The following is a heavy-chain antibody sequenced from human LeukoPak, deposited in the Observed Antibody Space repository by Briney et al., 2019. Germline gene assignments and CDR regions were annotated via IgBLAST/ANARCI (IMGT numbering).Heavy chain of an antibody. D-gene: IGHD3-3*01. J-gene: IGHJ4*02. CDR1: GFTFSSYA. Sequence: GGSLRLSWAAAGFTFSSYAMSWVRQAPGKGLEWVSGISGSGDSTYYADSVKGRFTISRDNSKNTLYLQMNSLRAEDAAVYYWAKARNRITIFGVADYWGQGTLVTVSS. V-gene: IGHV3-23*01. CDR2: ISGSGDST. CDR3: AKARNRITIFGVADY.